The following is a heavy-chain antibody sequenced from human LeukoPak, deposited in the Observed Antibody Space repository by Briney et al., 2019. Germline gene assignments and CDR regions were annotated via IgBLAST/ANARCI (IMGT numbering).Heavy chain of an antibody. D-gene: IGHD3-22*01. CDR2: IYYSGST. V-gene: IGHV4-59*01. CDR1: GGSISSYY. J-gene: IGHJ4*02. CDR3: ASISGYRDY. Sequence: SETLSLTCTVSGGSISSYYWSWIRQPPGKGLEWVGHIYYSGSTNYNPSLKSRVTISIDTSKNQFSLRLSSVTAADTAVYYCASISGYRDYWGQGTLVTVSS.